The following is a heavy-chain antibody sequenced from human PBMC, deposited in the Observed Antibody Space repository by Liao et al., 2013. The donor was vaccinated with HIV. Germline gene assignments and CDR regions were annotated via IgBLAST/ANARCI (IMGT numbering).Heavy chain of an antibody. D-gene: IGHD3-3*01. CDR2: IYTSGST. Sequence: QVQLQESGPGLVKPSETLSLTCTVSGGSISSYYWSWIRQPAGKGLEWIGGIYTSGSTIYNPSLKSRVSISVDTSKNQFSLRLNSVTAADTAMYYCARELWSGFPRLDSWGQGTLVTVSS. CDR1: GGSISSYY. J-gene: IGHJ4*02. V-gene: IGHV4-4*07. CDR3: ARELWSGFPRLDS.